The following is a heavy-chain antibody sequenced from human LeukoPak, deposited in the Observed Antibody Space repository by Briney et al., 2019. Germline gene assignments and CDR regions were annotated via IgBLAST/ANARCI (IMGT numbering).Heavy chain of an antibody. CDR2: ISSSSSYI. CDR3: ARDDYGDYGILDY. J-gene: IGHJ4*02. CDR1: GFIFSDYY. V-gene: IGHV3-11*06. Sequence: GVLRLSCAASGFIFSDYYMSWIRQAPGKGLEWVSYISSSSSYIYYADSVKGRFTISRDNAKNSLYLQMNSLRAEDTAVYYCARDDYGDYGILDYWGQGTLVTVSS. D-gene: IGHD4-17*01.